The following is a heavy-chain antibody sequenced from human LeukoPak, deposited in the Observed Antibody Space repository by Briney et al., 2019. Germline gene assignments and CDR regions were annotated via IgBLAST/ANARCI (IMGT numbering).Heavy chain of an antibody. Sequence: PSETLSLTCAVSGYSITSSSWWGWIRQPPGKGLEWIGYIYHSGTTYYNPSLQSRVTMSIDTSKNQFSLKLSSVTAVDTAVYYCARKENVYYYFDYWGQGTLVTVSS. CDR3: ARKENVYYYFDY. CDR1: GYSITSSSW. CDR2: IYHSGTT. J-gene: IGHJ4*02. V-gene: IGHV4-28*01. D-gene: IGHD3-10*01.